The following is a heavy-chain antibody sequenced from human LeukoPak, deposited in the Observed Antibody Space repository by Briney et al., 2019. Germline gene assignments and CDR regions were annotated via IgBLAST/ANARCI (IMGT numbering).Heavy chain of an antibody. CDR3: ARPRSDLYGMDV. CDR2: ISSSGSRI. Sequence: GGSLRLSCAAFGFIFNSYEINWVRQAPGKGLEWVSYISSSGSRIYYADSVKGRFTISRDNAKNSLYLQMNSLRAEDTAIYYCARPRSDLYGMDVWGQGTTVIVSS. J-gene: IGHJ6*02. CDR1: GFIFNSYE. V-gene: IGHV3-48*03.